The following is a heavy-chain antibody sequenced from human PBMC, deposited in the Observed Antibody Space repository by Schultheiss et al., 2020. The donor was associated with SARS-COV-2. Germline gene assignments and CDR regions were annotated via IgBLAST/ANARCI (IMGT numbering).Heavy chain of an antibody. J-gene: IGHJ4*02. V-gene: IGHV4-59*08. CDR1: GGSISSYY. Sequence: SETLSLTCTVSGGSISSYYWSWIRQPPGKGLEWIGYIYYSGSTNYNPSLKSRVTISVDTSKNQFSLKLSSVTAADTAMYYCARQIAGAVAGSWDYWGQGTLVTVSS. D-gene: IGHD6-19*01. CDR3: ARQIAGAVAGSWDY. CDR2: IYYSGST.